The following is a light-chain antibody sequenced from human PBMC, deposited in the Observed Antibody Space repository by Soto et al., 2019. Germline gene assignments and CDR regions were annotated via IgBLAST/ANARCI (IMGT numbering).Light chain of an antibody. CDR3: QQYNSYPL. J-gene: IGKJ1*01. CDR2: DAS. CDR1: QSISSW. V-gene: IGKV1-5*01. Sequence: DIQMTQSPSTLSASVGDGFTITCRASQSISSWLAWYQQKPGKAPKLMIYDASRLESGVPLRFSGSGSGTEFILTISSLQPDDFATYYSQQYNSYPLFGQGTKVDIK.